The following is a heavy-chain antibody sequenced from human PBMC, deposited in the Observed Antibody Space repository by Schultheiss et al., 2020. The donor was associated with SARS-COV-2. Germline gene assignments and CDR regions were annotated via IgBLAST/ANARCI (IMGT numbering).Heavy chain of an antibody. CDR1: GGTLANYV. J-gene: IGHJ2*01. CDR3: ARDRYDFWSGYVSYWYFDL. D-gene: IGHD3-3*01. CDR2: IIPIFGTA. Sequence: SVKVSCKASGGTLANYVIGWVRQARGQGLEWMGGIIPIFGTANYAQKFQGRVTITADESTSTAYMELSSLRSEDTAVYYCARDRYDFWSGYVSYWYFDLWGRGTLVTVSS. V-gene: IGHV1-69*13.